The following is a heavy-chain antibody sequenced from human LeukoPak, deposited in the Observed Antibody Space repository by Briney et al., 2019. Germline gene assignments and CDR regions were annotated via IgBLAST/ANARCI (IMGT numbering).Heavy chain of an antibody. Sequence: GASVKVSCKASGYTFTGYYMRWVRQAPGQGLEWMGWINPNSGGTNYAQKFQGRVTMTRDTSISTAYMELSRLRSDDTAVYYCARVSVYYYDSSGPFLDYWGQGTLVTVSS. CDR3: ARVSVYYYDSSGPFLDY. CDR2: INPNSGGT. D-gene: IGHD3-22*01. CDR1: GYTFTGYY. J-gene: IGHJ4*02. V-gene: IGHV1-2*02.